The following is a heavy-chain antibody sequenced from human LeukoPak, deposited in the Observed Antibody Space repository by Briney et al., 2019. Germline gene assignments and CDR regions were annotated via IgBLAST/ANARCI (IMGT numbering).Heavy chain of an antibody. CDR3: TADLPTPLAQFDF. CDR1: GFTFSNAW. V-gene: IGHV3-15*01. CDR2: IKSKSSGATT. D-gene: IGHD3-3*02. Sequence: SGGSLRLSCAASGFTFSNAWMKWVRQAPGKGLEWVGLIKSKSSGATTEYAAPVKGRFTISRDDSENTLYLQMNSLKTEDTAVYYCTADLPTPLAQFDFWGQGTQVTVSS. J-gene: IGHJ4*02.